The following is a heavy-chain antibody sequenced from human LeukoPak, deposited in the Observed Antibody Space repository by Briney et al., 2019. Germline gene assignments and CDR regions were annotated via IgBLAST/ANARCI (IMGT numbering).Heavy chain of an antibody. CDR1: GFTFSNYW. Sequence: GGSLRLSCAASGFTFSNYWMSWVRQAPGKGLEWVSAISGSGGTIYYADSVKGRFTISRDNSKNTLYLQMNSLRAEDTAVYYCAKALKYSSSWFLAPFDSWGQGTLVTVSS. CDR3: AKALKYSSSWFLAPFDS. J-gene: IGHJ4*02. CDR2: ISGSGGTI. V-gene: IGHV3-23*01. D-gene: IGHD6-13*01.